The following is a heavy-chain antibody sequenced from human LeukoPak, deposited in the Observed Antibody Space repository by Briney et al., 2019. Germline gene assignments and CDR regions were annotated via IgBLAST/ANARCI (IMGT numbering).Heavy chain of an antibody. Sequence: ASVKVSCKASGYXFSNYGFSWVRQAPGQGLEWMGWISVYNGNTNYAQKFQGRVTMTTDTSTRTAFVELRSLRSDDTAVYFCARDEGSGYDSLDYWGQGTLVTVSS. CDR3: ARDEGSGYDSLDY. CDR2: ISVYNGNT. V-gene: IGHV1-18*01. D-gene: IGHD5-12*01. CDR1: GYXFSNYG. J-gene: IGHJ4*02.